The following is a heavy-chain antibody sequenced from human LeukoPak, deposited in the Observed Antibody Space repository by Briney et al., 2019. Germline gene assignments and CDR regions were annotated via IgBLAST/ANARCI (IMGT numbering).Heavy chain of an antibody. D-gene: IGHD4-11*01. CDR1: GGSFSGYY. V-gene: IGHV4-38-2*01. Sequence: TSETLSLTCAVYGGSFSGYYWGWIRQPPGKGLEWIGSIYHSGSTYYNPSLKSRVTISVDTSKNQFSLKLSPVTAADTAVYYCARHDPVTTDFDYWGQGTLVTVSS. CDR2: IYHSGST. CDR3: ARHDPVTTDFDY. J-gene: IGHJ4*02.